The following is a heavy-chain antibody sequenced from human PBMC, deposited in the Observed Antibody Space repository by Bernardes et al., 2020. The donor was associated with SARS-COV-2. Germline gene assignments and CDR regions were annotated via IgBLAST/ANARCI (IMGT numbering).Heavy chain of an antibody. D-gene: IGHD3-3*01. J-gene: IGHJ6*02. CDR3: ARLTYDFWSGRWPGGMDV. CDR2: IYSGGST. V-gene: IGHV3-53*01. CDR1: GFTVSSNY. Sequence: GGSLRLSCAASGFTVSSNYMSWVRQAPGKGLEWVSVIYSGGSTYYADSVKGRFTISRDNSKNTLYLQMNSLRAEDTAVYYCARLTYDFWSGRWPGGMDVWGQGTTVTVSS.